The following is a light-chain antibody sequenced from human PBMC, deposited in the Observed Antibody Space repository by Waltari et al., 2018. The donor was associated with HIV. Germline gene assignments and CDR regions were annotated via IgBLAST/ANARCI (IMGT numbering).Light chain of an antibody. Sequence: DIQMTQSPSSLSASVGDRITISCRASQDIGSYLNWYRHRPGTAPQLLIDVASNLQTGVPSRFRASGSGTEFSLSIDGLQRDDFATYFCQQSYTTPRTFGLGTEVE. J-gene: IGKJ1*01. CDR2: VAS. V-gene: IGKV1-39*01. CDR3: QQSYTTPRT. CDR1: QDIGSY.